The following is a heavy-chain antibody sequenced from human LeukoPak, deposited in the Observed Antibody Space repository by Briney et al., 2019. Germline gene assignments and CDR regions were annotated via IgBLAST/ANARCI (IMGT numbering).Heavy chain of an antibody. Sequence: GGSLRLSCAASGFTFSSYAMHWVRQAPGKGLEWVAVISYDGSNKYYADSVKGRFTISRDNSKNTLYLQMNSLRAEDTAVYYCARALAVNYFDYWGQGTLVTVSS. CDR2: ISYDGSNK. CDR1: GFTFSSYA. V-gene: IGHV3-30-3*01. J-gene: IGHJ4*02. CDR3: ARALAVNYFDY.